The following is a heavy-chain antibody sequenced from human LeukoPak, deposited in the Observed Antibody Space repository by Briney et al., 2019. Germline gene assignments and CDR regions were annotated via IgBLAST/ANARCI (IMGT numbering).Heavy chain of an antibody. J-gene: IGHJ4*02. CDR1: GGTFSSYA. CDR3: ARDRPGIAAAGIIDY. CDR2: INPNSGGT. Sequence: GASVKVSCKASGGTFSSYAISWVRQAPGQGLEWMGWINPNSGGTNYAQKFQGRVTMTRDTSISTAYMELSRLRSDDTAVYYCARDRPGIAAAGIIDYWGQGTLVTVSS. D-gene: IGHD6-13*01. V-gene: IGHV1-2*02.